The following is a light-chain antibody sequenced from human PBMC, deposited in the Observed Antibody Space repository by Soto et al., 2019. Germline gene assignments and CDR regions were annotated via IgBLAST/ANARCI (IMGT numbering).Light chain of an antibody. CDR1: QGISSY. CDR2: AAS. Sequence: IQLTQSPSSLSASVGDRVTITCRASQGISSYLAWYQQKPGKAPKLLIYAASTLQSGVPSRFSGRGSRTDFTLTISSLQPEDIATYSCQQDNSYPLTFGPGTKVDI. J-gene: IGKJ3*01. V-gene: IGKV1-9*01. CDR3: QQDNSYPLT.